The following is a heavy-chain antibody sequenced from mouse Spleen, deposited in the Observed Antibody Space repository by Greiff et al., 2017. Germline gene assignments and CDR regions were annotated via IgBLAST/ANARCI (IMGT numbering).Heavy chain of an antibody. J-gene: IGHJ4*01. Sequence: EVKLVESEGGLVQPGSSMKLSCTASGFTFSDYYMAWVRQVPEKGLEWVANINYDGSSTYYLDSLKSRFIISRDNAKNILYLQMSSLKSEDTATYYCARALSYYYDGSHYAMDYWGQGTSVTVSS. CDR2: INYDGSST. V-gene: IGHV5-16*01. CDR3: ARALSYYYDGSHYAMDY. D-gene: IGHD1-1*01. CDR1: GFTFSDYY.